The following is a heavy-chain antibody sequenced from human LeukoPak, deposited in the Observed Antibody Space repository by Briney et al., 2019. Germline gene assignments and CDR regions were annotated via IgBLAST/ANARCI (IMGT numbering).Heavy chain of an antibody. D-gene: IGHD3-9*01. CDR1: GGSISSSSYY. Sequence: PSETLSLTCTVSGGSISSSSYYWGWIRQPPGKGREWIGSIYYSGSTYYNPSLKSRVTISVDTSKNQFSLKLSSVTAADTAVYYCASRTYYDILTGLNFDYWGQGTLVTVSS. CDR2: IYYSGST. J-gene: IGHJ4*02. V-gene: IGHV4-39*01. CDR3: ASRTYYDILTGLNFDY.